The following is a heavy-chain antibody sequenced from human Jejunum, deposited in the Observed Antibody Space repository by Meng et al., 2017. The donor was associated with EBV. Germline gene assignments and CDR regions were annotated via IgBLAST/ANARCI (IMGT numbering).Heavy chain of an antibody. Sequence: QWRRGQSGSELKKPGAPVKVYCKTSGYTFTRYGMNWVRQAPGHGLEWMGWINTKTGNASYTQGFTGRFVFSLAASVSTENLQISSRKAEDTAVYYCARDGETAIFDYWGQGTRVTVSS. CDR3: ARDGETAIFDY. CDR2: INTKTGNA. CDR1: GYTFTRYG. V-gene: IGHV7-4-1*02. J-gene: IGHJ4*02. D-gene: IGHD5-24*01.